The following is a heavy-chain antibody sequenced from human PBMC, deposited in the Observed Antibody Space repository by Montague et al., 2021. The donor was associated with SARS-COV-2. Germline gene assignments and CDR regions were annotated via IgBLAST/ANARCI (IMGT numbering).Heavy chain of an antibody. V-gene: IGHV3-33*06. J-gene: IGHJ2*01. Sequence: SLRLSCAASGFTFSSYGMHWVRQAPGKGLEWVAVIWYDGSNKYYADSVKGRFTISRDSSKNTLYLQMNSLRAEDTAVYYCAKEIIEVAADWYFDLWGRGTLVTVSS. CDR1: GFTFSSYG. CDR2: IWYDGSNK. CDR3: AKEIIEVAADWYFDL. D-gene: IGHD6-19*01.